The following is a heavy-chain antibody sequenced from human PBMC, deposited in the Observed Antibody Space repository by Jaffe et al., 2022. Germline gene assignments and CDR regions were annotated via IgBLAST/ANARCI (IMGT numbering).Heavy chain of an antibody. CDR2: ITSDGSGT. J-gene: IGHJ1*01. V-gene: IGHV3-74*01. Sequence: EVQLVESGGGLVQPGGSLRLSCVASGFTFSDYWMHWVRQAPGKGLVWVSRITSDGSGTSYADSVKGRFTFSRDNAKNTLYLQMNSLRAEDTAVYYCARGHTYGLEYIQHWGQGTVVTVSS. CDR1: GFTFSDYW. D-gene: IGHD5-18*01. CDR3: ARGHTYGLEYIQH.